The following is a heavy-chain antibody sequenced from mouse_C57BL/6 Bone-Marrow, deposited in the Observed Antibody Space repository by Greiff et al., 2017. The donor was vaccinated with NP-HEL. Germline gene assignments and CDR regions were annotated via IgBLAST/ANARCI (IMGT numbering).Heavy chain of an antibody. Sequence: VQLQQSGAELVRPGASVKLSCTASGFNIKDDYMHWVKQRPEQGLEWIGWIDPENGDTEYASKFQGKATITADTSSNTAYLQLSSLTSEDTAVYYCTTDYYGGYFDVWGTGTTVTVSS. D-gene: IGHD1-1*01. CDR3: TTDYYGGYFDV. V-gene: IGHV14-4*01. CDR1: GFNIKDDY. CDR2: IDPENGDT. J-gene: IGHJ1*03.